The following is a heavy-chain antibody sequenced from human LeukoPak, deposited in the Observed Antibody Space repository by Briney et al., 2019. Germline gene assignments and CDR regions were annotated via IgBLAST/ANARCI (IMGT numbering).Heavy chain of an antibody. CDR3: AKGQGYGDHYPIDY. V-gene: IGHV5-51*01. Sequence: GESLKISCKGSGYTFTNYWVAWVRQMPGKGLEWMGIIYPSDSDTRYSPSFQGQVTISADKSISTAYLQWSSLKASDTAIYYCAKGQGYGDHYPIDYWGQGTLVTVSS. CDR1: GYTFTNYW. D-gene: IGHD4-17*01. J-gene: IGHJ4*02. CDR2: IYPSDSDT.